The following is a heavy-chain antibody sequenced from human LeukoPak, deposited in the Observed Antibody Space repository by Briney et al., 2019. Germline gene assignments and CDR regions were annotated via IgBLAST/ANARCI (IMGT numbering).Heavy chain of an antibody. Sequence: GGSLRLSCAASGLTFSSHWMFWVRQAPGKGLVWVSQTDRDGKSTGYADSVKGRFTISRDNSKNTLYLQMNSLRAEDTAVYYCAKAGEPYYYDSRFDYWGQGTLVTVSS. CDR1: GLTFSSHW. D-gene: IGHD3-22*01. CDR3: AKAGEPYYYDSRFDY. J-gene: IGHJ4*02. CDR2: TDRDGKST. V-gene: IGHV3-74*01.